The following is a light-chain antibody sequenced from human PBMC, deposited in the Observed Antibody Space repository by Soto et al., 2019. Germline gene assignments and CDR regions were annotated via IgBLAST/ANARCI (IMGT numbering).Light chain of an antibody. CDR1: QSVSSNT. V-gene: IGKV3-20*01. J-gene: IGKJ4*01. CDR3: QQSGGSPVT. CDR2: GAS. Sequence: DIVLTQSPGTLSLSPGERAALSCRASQSVSSNTLAWYQQKPGQAPRLLIYGASNRATGFPDRFSGSGSGTDFTLTISRLEPEDFAVYYCQQSGGSPVTFGGGTKVEIK.